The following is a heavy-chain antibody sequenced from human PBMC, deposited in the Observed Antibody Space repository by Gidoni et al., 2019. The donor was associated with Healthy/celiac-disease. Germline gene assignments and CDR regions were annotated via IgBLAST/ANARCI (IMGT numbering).Heavy chain of an antibody. CDR3: AKAIDSSGYYPWDPFDY. D-gene: IGHD3-22*01. V-gene: IGHV3-23*01. Sequence: EVQLLESGGGLVQPGGSLRLSCAASGFTFSSYAMSWVRQAPGKGLGWVSAISGSGGSTYYADSVKGRFTISRDNSKNTLYLQMNSLRAEDTAVYYCAKAIDSSGYYPWDPFDYWGQGTLVTVSS. J-gene: IGHJ4*02. CDR2: ISGSGGST. CDR1: GFTFSSYA.